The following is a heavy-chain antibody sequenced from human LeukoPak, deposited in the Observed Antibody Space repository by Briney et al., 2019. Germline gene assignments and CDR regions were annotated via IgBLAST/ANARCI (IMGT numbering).Heavy chain of an antibody. Sequence: AGGSLRLSCAAYGFTFSDYYMSWIRQAPGKGLEWVSYISSSGSTIYYADSVKGRFTISRDNAKNSLYLQMNSLRAEDTAVYYCANQHPRYDFWSGPAYWGQGTLVTVSS. J-gene: IGHJ4*02. D-gene: IGHD3-3*01. CDR3: ANQHPRYDFWSGPAY. V-gene: IGHV3-11*01. CDR1: GFTFSDYY. CDR2: ISSSGSTI.